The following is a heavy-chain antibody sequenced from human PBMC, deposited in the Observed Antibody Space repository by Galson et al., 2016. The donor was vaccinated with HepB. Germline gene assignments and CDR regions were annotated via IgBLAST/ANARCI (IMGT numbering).Heavy chain of an antibody. Sequence: SLRLSCAASGFTFSNYAMGWVRQTPVKGLEWVSVISGSGGNRYYAGSVKGRFTISRDNSKNTLFLQMDSLRAEDTAVYYCAKDGGGASSPYYYYYGLDVWGQGTTVTVSS. CDR1: GFTFSNYA. CDR2: ISGSGGNR. V-gene: IGHV3-23*01. D-gene: IGHD1-26*01. CDR3: AKDGGGASSPYYYYYGLDV. J-gene: IGHJ6*02.